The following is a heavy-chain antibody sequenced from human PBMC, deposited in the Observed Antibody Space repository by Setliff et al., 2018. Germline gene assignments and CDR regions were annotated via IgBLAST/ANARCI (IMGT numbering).Heavy chain of an antibody. Sequence: ASVKVSCKASGYTFSHSGITWVRQAPGQGLEWMGWISVYTGNTNYAPKLQGRVTMTPGASTSTAYMELRGLTSDDTAVYYCSRLVRYCSKTTCQTASGAELWGQGTLVTVSS. D-gene: IGHD2-8*01. CDR3: SRLVRYCSKTTCQTASGAEL. J-gene: IGHJ4*02. V-gene: IGHV1-18*01. CDR1: GYTFSHSG. CDR2: ISVYTGNT.